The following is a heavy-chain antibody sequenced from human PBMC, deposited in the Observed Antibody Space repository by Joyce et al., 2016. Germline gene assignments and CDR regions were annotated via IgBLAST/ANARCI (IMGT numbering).Heavy chain of an antibody. J-gene: IGHJ2*01. D-gene: IGHD2-2*01. CDR3: ARGDLRTSSPLFWYFAL. CDR2: INLNSGGT. CDR1: GYTFTDYY. Sequence: QVQLVQSGAEVKKPGASVKVSCKASGYTFTDYYIHWVRQAPGQGLELMGGINLNSGGTGYPQKFQGRVTMTRDTSIRTAYMELTGLRSDDTAVYYCARGDLRTSSPLFWYFALWGRGTLVTVSS. V-gene: IGHV1-2*02.